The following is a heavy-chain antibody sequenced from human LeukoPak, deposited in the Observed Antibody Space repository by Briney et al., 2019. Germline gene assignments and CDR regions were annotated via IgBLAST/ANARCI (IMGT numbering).Heavy chain of an antibody. CDR3: AREYCSGGSCFDASYYFDY. D-gene: IGHD2-15*01. Sequence: GGSLRLSCAASGFTFSSYSMNWVRQAPGKGLEWVSSISSSSSYIYYADSVKGRFTISRDNAKKSLYLQMNSLRAEDTAVYYCAREYCSGGSCFDASYYFDYWGQGTLVTVSS. CDR2: ISSSSSYI. V-gene: IGHV3-21*01. CDR1: GFTFSSYS. J-gene: IGHJ4*02.